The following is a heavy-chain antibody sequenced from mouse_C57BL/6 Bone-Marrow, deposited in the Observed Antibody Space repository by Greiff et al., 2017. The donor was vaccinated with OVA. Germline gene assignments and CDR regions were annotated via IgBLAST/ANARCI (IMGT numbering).Heavy chain of an antibody. J-gene: IGHJ1*03. D-gene: IGHD1-1*01. Sequence: QVQLKESGAELARPGASVKLSCKASGYTFTSYGISWVKQRTGQGLEWIGEIYPRSGNTYYNEKFKGKATLTADKSSSTAYMELRSLTSEDSAVYFCARFYYYGYWYFDVWGTGTTVTVSS. V-gene: IGHV1-81*01. CDR2: IYPRSGNT. CDR3: ARFYYYGYWYFDV. CDR1: GYTFTSYG.